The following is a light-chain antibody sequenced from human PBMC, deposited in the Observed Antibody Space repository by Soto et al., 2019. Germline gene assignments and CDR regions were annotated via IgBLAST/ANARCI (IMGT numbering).Light chain of an antibody. J-gene: IGKJ1*01. CDR1: QSVSSTY. CDR3: QHCGSSLWT. CDR2: GAS. Sequence: EIVLTQSPGTLSLSPGERATLSCRASQSVSSTYLAWYQQGPGQAPRLLIFGASSRATGIPDRFSGSGSGTDFTLTISRLEPEDFAVYYCQHCGSSLWTFGQGTKVEIK. V-gene: IGKV3-20*01.